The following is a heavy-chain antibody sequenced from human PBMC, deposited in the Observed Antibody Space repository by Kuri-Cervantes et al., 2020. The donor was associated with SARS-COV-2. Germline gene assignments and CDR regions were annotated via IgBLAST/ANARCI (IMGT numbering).Heavy chain of an antibody. D-gene: IGHD6-13*01. J-gene: IGHJ5*02. V-gene: IGHV4-39*01. CDR2: IYYSGST. CDR3: ASQSGYSSSWYRLRWFDP. Sequence: GSLRLSCTVSGGSISSSSYYWGWIRQPPGKGLEWIGSIYYSGSTYYNPSLKSRVTISVDTSKNQFSLKLSSVTAADTAVYYCASQSGYSSSWYRLRWFDPWGQGTLVTVSS. CDR1: GGSISSSSYY.